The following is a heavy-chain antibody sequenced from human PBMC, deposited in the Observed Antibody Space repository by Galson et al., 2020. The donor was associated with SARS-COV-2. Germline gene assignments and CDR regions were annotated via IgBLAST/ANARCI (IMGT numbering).Heavy chain of an antibody. V-gene: IGHV4-4*07. CDR1: GGSISSYY. J-gene: IGHJ4*02. Sequence: SETLSLTCTVSGGSISSYYWSWIRQPAGKGLEWIGRIYTSGSTNYNPSLKSRVTMSVDTSKNQFSLKLSSVTAADTAVYYCARTNIAAAAPTVYCDYWRQGTLFTVSS. CDR3: ARTNIAAAAPTVYCDY. D-gene: IGHD6-13*01. CDR2: IYTSGST.